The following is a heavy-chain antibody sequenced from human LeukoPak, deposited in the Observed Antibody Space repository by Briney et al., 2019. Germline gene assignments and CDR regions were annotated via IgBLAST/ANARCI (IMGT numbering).Heavy chain of an antibody. V-gene: IGHV3-11*01. D-gene: IGHD3-22*01. CDR3: ARSLSYYYDSSGYYYY. CDR2: ISSSGSTI. J-gene: IGHJ4*02. Sequence: PGGSLRLSCAASGFTFSDYYMSWIRQAPGKGLGWVSYISSSGSTIYYAHSVKGRFTISRDNAKNSLYLQMNSLRAEDTAVYYCARSLSYYYDSSGYYYYWGQGTLVTVSS. CDR1: GFTFSDYY.